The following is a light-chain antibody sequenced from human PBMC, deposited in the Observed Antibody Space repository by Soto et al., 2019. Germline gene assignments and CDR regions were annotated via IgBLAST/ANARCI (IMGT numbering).Light chain of an antibody. V-gene: IGKV3-15*01. CDR3: QQYNNWPRP. CDR2: GAS. CDR1: QSVSNY. J-gene: IGKJ1*01. Sequence: EILLSQSPATLSVSPGERATLSCRASQSVSNYLAWYQQIPGQPPRLLIYGASTRATGIPARFSGSGSGTEFTLTISSLQSEDFAVYYCQQYNNWPRPFGQGAKAAI.